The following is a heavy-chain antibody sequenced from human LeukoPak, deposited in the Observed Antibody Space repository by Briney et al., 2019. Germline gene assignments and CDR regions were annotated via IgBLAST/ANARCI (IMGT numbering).Heavy chain of an antibody. Sequence: GGSLRLSCVGSGFTFRSHAMSWVRQAPEKGLEFVSGIYENGGTTHYADSVKGRFTISRDNSKDTLFLQINSLRAEDTAVYYCAKDRDASYYYDSSAYGHWGQGTLVTVSS. D-gene: IGHD3-22*01. V-gene: IGHV3-23*01. CDR2: IYENGGTT. J-gene: IGHJ4*02. CDR3: AKDRDASYYYDSSAYGH. CDR1: GFTFRSHA.